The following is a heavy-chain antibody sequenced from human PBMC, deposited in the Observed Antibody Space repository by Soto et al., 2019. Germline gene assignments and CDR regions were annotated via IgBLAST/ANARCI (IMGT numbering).Heavy chain of an antibody. D-gene: IGHD3-9*01. CDR1: GFSLSTSGVG. J-gene: IGHJ3*02. CDR2: IYWDDDK. CDR3: AHGGSIRYVGWLPPMIDAFDI. V-gene: IGHV2-5*02. Sequence: ASGPTLVNPTQTLTLTCTFSGFSLSTSGVGVGWIRQPPGKALEWLALIYWDDDKRYSPSLKSRLTITKDTSKNQVVLTMTNMDHVDTATYYCAHGGSIRYVGWLPPMIDAFDIWGQGTMVTVSS.